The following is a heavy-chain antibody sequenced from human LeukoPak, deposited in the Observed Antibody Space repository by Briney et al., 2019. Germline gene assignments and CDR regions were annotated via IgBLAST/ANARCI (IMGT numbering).Heavy chain of an antibody. CDR3: ARDGYYDSSGYYFSQNYYYYYMDV. V-gene: IGHV1-46*01. D-gene: IGHD3-22*01. J-gene: IGHJ6*03. Sequence: GASVKVSCKASGYTFTNYYIHWVRQAPGQGLEWMGIINPSDGSTSYVQKFQGRVTMTRDMSTSTVYMELSSLRSEDTAIYCCARDGYYDSSGYYFSQNYYYYYMDVWGKGTTVTVSS. CDR1: GYTFTNYY. CDR2: INPSDGST.